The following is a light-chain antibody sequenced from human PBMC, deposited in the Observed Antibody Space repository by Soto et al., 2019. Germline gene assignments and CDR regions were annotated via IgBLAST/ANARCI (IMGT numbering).Light chain of an antibody. CDR3: QLYGTSPKP. J-gene: IGKJ1*01. CDR2: GAS. CDR1: QSVSNY. V-gene: IGKV3-11*01. Sequence: EIVLTQSPAALSLSPGGRATLSCRTSQSVSNYLAWYQQKPGQAPRLLIYGASTRATGIPARFSGSGSGTDFTLTISSLEPEDFAVYYCQLYGTSPKPFGQGTKVDIK.